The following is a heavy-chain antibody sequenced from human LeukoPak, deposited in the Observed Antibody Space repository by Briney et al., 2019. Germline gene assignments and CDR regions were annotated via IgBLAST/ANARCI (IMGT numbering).Heavy chain of an antibody. CDR1: GFTFAHYG. CDR2: IAFDGRRK. CDR3: ARDRLYTGYDPVLDL. D-gene: IGHD5-12*01. V-gene: IGHV3-30*03. Sequence: GRSPRLSCAASGFTFAHYGVQWVRQAPGKGLEWVAAIAFDGRRKFYTNSVKGRFTISRDNSNNILFLQMSDLRTEDTALYYCARDRLYTGYDPVLDLWGQGTPVTVSS. J-gene: IGHJ5*02.